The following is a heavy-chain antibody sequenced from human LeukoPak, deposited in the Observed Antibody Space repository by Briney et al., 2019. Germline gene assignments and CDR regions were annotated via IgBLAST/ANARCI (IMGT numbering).Heavy chain of an antibody. CDR2: ISYDGSNK. CDR3: AKFRYSYGYRRGTKVDY. V-gene: IGHV3-30*18. Sequence: PGRSLRLSCAASGFTFSSYGMHWVRQAPGKGLEWVAVISYDGSNKYYADSVKGRFTISRDNSKNTLYLQMNSLRAEDTAVYYCAKFRYSYGYRRGTKVDYWGQGTLVTVSS. CDR1: GFTFSSYG. J-gene: IGHJ4*02. D-gene: IGHD5-18*01.